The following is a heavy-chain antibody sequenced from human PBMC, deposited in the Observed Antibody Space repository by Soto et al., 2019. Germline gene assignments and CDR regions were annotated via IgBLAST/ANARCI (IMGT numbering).Heavy chain of an antibody. CDR3: ASHRTFWPFDY. Sequence: PSETMSLTCTVSGGSISSRGSMSGRSFNWGWMRQPPGKGLEWIASISYSDGSFYNSSLKSRLTISVDTSKNQFSLSLRSVTAADTAVYYCASHRTFWPFDYWGQGTVVTVSS. CDR1: GGSISSRGSMSGRSFN. D-gene: IGHD2-8*01. V-gene: IGHV4-39*01. CDR2: ISYSDGS. J-gene: IGHJ4*02.